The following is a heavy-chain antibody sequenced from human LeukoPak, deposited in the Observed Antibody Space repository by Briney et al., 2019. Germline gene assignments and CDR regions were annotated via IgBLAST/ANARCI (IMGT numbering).Heavy chain of an antibody. D-gene: IGHD5-24*01. CDR1: GFTFSDYY. CDR2: ISSSGSTI. J-gene: IGHJ6*04. CDR3: ARDFAFGDGYPVV. Sequence: GGSLRLSCAASGFTFSDYYMSCIRQAPGKGLEWVSYISSSGSTIYYADSVKGRFTISRDNAKNSLYLQMNSLSAEDTAVYYCARDFAFGDGYPVVWGKGTTVTVSS. V-gene: IGHV3-11*04.